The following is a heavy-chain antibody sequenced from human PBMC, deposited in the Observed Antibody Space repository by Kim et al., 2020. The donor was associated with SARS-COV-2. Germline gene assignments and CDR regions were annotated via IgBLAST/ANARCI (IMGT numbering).Heavy chain of an antibody. V-gene: IGHV3-48*04. D-gene: IGHD3-10*01. J-gene: IGHJ3*02. CDR1: GFTFSSYS. CDR2: ISSSSSTI. Sequence: GGSLRLSCAASGFTFSSYSMNWVRQAPGKGLEWVSYISSSSSTIYYADSVKGRFTISRDNAKNSLYLQMNSLRAEDTAVYYCARELLWFGELWVGAFDIWGQGTMVTVSS. CDR3: ARELLWFGELWVGAFDI.